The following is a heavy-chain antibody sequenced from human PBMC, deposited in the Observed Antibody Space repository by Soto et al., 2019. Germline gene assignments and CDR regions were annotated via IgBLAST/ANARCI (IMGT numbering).Heavy chain of an antibody. Sequence: EVQLVESGGGLIQPGGSLRLSCAASGFTVSSNYMSWVRQAPGKGLEWVSVIYSGGGTYYADSVKGRFTISRDNSKNTLYLQMNSLRAEDTAMYYCAKDAVYGDGLWLAANWGQGTLVTVSS. CDR1: GFTVSSNY. D-gene: IGHD2-21*02. CDR3: AKDAVYGDGLWLAAN. V-gene: IGHV3-53*01. CDR2: IYSGGGT. J-gene: IGHJ4*02.